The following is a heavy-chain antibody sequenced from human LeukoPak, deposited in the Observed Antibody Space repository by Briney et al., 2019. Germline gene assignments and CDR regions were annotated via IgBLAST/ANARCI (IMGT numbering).Heavy chain of an antibody. CDR1: GYSISSGYY. CDR2: IYHSGST. V-gene: IGHV4-38-2*02. J-gene: IGHJ6*04. Sequence: SETLSLTCAVSGYSISSGYYCGWIRQPPGKGLEWIGSIYHSGSTYYNPSLKSRVTISVDTSKKQFSLKLSAVSAADTPGYFCARERSDSVRYGMFVWGERTTGTLSS. D-gene: IGHD3-10*01. CDR3: ARERSDSVRYGMFV.